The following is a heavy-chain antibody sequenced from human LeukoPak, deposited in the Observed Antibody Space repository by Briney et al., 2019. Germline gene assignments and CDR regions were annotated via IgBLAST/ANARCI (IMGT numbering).Heavy chain of an antibody. D-gene: IGHD3-3*01. CDR3: ARDFGMLMPFYFFDY. CDR2: ISYSGST. CDR1: GGSISSSSYY. J-gene: IGHJ4*02. V-gene: IGHV4-39*02. Sequence: SETLSLTCTDSGGSISSSSYYWGWIRQPPGKGLEWIGSISYSGSTYYNPSLKSRVTISADTSKNQFSLKLSSVTAADTAVYYCARDFGMLMPFYFFDYWGQGTLVTVSS.